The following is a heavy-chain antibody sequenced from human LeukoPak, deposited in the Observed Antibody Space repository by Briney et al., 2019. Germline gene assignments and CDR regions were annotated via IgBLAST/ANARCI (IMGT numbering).Heavy chain of an antibody. CDR3: AKDYSSSWAPYYMDV. J-gene: IGHJ6*03. D-gene: IGHD6-13*01. Sequence: GGSLRLSCAASGFTFSSYAMHWVRQAPGKGLEWVAVISYDGSNKYYADSVKGRFTISRDNSKNTLYLQMNSLRAEDTAVYYCAKDYSSSWAPYYMDVWGKGTTVTVSS. CDR1: GFTFSSYA. CDR2: ISYDGSNK. V-gene: IGHV3-30-3*01.